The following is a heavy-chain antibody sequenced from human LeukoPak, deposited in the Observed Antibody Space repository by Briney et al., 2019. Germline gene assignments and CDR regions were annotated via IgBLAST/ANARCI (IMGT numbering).Heavy chain of an antibody. CDR2: LKSDGSST. D-gene: IGHD6-19*01. Sequence: TGGSLRLSCAASGFTFSSYWMHWVRQAPGKGLVWVSRLKSDGSSTSYADSVKGRFTISRDNAKNSLYLQMNSLRAEDTAVYYCARGVGSSGWYDGGYFDYWGQGTLVTVSS. CDR1: GFTFSSYW. CDR3: ARGVGSSGWYDGGYFDY. J-gene: IGHJ4*02. V-gene: IGHV3-74*01.